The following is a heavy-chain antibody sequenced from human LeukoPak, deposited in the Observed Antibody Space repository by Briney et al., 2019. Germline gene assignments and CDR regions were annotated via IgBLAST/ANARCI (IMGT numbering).Heavy chain of an antibody. CDR3: ARDRGNNYGFTYDF. Sequence: SETLSLACTVSGGSITSYYWNWIRQPAGKGLEWIGRIFTGGSTNYSPSLRSRVTMSVDTSKNQFSLKLSSVTAADTAVYYCARDRGNNYGFTYDFWGQGTLVTVSS. D-gene: IGHD5-18*01. V-gene: IGHV4-4*07. CDR1: GGSITSYY. CDR2: IFTGGST. J-gene: IGHJ4*02.